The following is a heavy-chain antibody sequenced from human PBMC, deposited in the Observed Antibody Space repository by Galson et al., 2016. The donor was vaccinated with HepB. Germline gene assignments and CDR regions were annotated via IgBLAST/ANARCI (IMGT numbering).Heavy chain of an antibody. CDR2: IIPLLGIP. J-gene: IGHJ3*02. Sequence: SVKVSCKASGGTFTTYPITWVRQAPGQGPECLGRIIPLLGIPKYAQKFQGRLTITADKSTSTTYMELTSLRSEDTAGYYCARPSSGWANDAFDIWGQGTKVTVSS. D-gene: IGHD6-19*01. V-gene: IGHV1-69*02. CDR3: ARPSSGWANDAFDI. CDR1: GGTFTTYP.